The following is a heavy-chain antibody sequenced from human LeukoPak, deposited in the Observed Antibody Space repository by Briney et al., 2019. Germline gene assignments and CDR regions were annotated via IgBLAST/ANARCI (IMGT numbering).Heavy chain of an antibody. CDR3: ARVALAGAFDI. Sequence: SETLSPTCTVPGGSISSYYWSWIRQPAGKGLEWIGRIYTSGSTNYNPSLKSRVTMSVDTSKNQFSLKLSSVTAADTAVYYCARVALAGAFDIWGQGTMVTVSS. J-gene: IGHJ3*02. D-gene: IGHD6-19*01. CDR2: IYTSGST. CDR1: GGSISSYY. V-gene: IGHV4-4*07.